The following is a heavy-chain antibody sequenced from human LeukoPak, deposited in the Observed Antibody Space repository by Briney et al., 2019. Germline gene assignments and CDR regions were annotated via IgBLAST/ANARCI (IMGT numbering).Heavy chain of an antibody. CDR3: ARAEGRRWFGELSSPSHFDY. J-gene: IGHJ4*02. Sequence: PSETLSLTCTVSSGSISSYYWNWIRQPPGKGLEWIGYIYYSGSTNYNPSLKSRVTISVDTSKNQFSLKLISVTAADTAVYYCARAEGRRWFGELSSPSHFDYWGQGTLVTVSS. CDR1: SGSISSYY. CDR2: IYYSGST. D-gene: IGHD3-10*01. V-gene: IGHV4-59*08.